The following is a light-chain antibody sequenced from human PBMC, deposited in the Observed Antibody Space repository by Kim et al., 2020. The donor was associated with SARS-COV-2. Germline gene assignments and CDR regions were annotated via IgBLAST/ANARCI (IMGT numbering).Light chain of an antibody. CDR1: QSISHY. CDR2: DAS. V-gene: IGKV3-11*01. J-gene: IGKJ5*01. CDR3: QQRSNWPQIT. Sequence: EIVLTQSPATVALSPGERATLSCRASQSISHYLAWYQQKPGQAPRLLIYDASNRATGIPARFSGSGSGTDFTLTISSLEPEDFAVYYCQQRSNWPQITVGQGTRLEIK.